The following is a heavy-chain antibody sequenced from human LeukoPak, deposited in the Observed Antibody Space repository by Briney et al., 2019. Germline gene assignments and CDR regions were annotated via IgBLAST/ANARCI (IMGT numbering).Heavy chain of an antibody. Sequence: GGSLRLSCAASGFTFSSYWMSWVRQAPGKGLEWVANIKQDGSEKYYVDSVKGRFTISRDNAKNSLYLQMNSLRAEDTAVYYCARDVFATTVTTTRSNYYYYMDVWGKGTTVTVSS. CDR1: GFTFSSYW. D-gene: IGHD4-17*01. V-gene: IGHV3-7*01. J-gene: IGHJ6*03. CDR3: ARDVFATTVTTTRSNYYYYMDV. CDR2: IKQDGSEK.